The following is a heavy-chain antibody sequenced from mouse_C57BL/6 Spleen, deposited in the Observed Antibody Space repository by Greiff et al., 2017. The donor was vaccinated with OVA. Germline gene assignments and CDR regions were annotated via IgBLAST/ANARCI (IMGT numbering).Heavy chain of an antibody. Sequence: EVKLQESGPGLVKPSQSLSLTCSVTGYSITSGYYWNWIRQFPGNKLEWMGYISYDGSNNYNPSLKNRISITRDTSKNQFFLKLNSVTTEDTATYYCARDSSYAMDYWGQGTPVTVSS. J-gene: IGHJ4*01. CDR3: ARDSSYAMDY. CDR2: ISYDGSN. V-gene: IGHV3-6*01. CDR1: GYSITSGYY.